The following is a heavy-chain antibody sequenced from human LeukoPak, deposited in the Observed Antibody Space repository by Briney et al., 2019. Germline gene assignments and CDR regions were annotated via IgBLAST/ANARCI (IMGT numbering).Heavy chain of an antibody. J-gene: IGHJ4*02. CDR1: KFTFSHYG. CDR3: TKDAQRGFDYSNSLEK. CDR2: IWNDGSNQ. D-gene: IGHD4-11*01. Sequence: GGFLRLSCAASKFTFSHYGMHWVRQAPGKGLEWVAVIWNDGSNQYYADSVKGRFTVSRDNSQNTLYLQMNSLRPEDTAVYYCTKDAQRGFDYSNSLEKWGRGTLVTVSS. V-gene: IGHV3-33*06.